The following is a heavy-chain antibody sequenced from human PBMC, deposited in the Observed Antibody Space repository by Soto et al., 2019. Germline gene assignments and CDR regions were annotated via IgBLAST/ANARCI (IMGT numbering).Heavy chain of an antibody. CDR1: GFTFSDTL. D-gene: IGHD1-26*01. CDR3: ARDIVSLGPRANDAFDV. J-gene: IGHJ3*01. V-gene: IGHV1-3*01. Sequence: QVQLVQSGAELKKPGASVNISCQASGFTFSDTLINWVRQGPGQRLEWMGWIKPANGNTRYSEPFQGRVTISSLSSASTAYVALSDLTSEDTAVYYCARDIVSLGPRANDAFDVLGQGTMITVSS. CDR2: IKPANGNT.